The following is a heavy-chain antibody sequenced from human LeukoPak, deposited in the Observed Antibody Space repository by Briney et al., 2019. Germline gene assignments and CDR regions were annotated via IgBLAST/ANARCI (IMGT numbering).Heavy chain of an antibody. V-gene: IGHV4-38-2*02. CDR1: GYSISSGYY. J-gene: IGHJ4*02. D-gene: IGHD1-1*01. CDR2: IYHSGST. Sequence: PSETLSLTCTVSGYSISSGYYWGWIRQPPGKGLEWIGSIYHSGSTYYNPSLKSRVTISVDTAKNKFFLRLGSVTAADTAVYFCARIVQITGTIPHWGQGTLVTVSS. CDR3: ARIVQITGTIPH.